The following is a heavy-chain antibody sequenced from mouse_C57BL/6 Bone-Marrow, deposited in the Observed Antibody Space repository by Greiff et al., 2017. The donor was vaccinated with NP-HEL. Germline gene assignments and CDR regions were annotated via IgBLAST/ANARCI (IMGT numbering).Heavy chain of an antibody. V-gene: IGHV1-7*01. CDR2: INPSSGYT. Sequence: VRLQQSGAELAKPGASVKLSCKASGYTFTSYWMHWVKQRPGQGLEWIGYINPSSGYTKYNQKFKDKATLTADTSSSTAYMQLSSLTYEDSAVYYCARFYYWYFDVWGTGTTVTVSS. J-gene: IGHJ1*03. CDR1: GYTFTSYW. CDR3: ARFYYWYFDV.